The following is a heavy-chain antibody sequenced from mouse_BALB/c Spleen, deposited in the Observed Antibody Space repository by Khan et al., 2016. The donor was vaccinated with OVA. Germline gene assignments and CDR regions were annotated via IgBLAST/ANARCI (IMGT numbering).Heavy chain of an antibody. J-gene: IGHJ2*01. CDR2: INPHIGET. V-gene: IGHV1-20*02. CDR1: GYSFTGYF. D-gene: IGHD1-1*01. Sequence: VQLKQSGPELVKPGASVKISCKASGYSFTGYFMNWVMQSPGKSLEWIGRINPHIGETFYNQKFKGKATLTVDESSSTAHMELRSLASEDSAVYYCARIYGSDFDYWGQGTTFTVSS. CDR3: ARIYGSDFDY.